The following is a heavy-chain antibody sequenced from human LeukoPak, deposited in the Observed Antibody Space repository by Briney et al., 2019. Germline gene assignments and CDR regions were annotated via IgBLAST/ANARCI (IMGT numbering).Heavy chain of an antibody. D-gene: IGHD6-19*01. CDR2: INTDGTVT. CDR1: GFTFSKYW. Sequence: PGRSLRLSCAASGFTFSKYWMLWVRHAPGKGLESVSRINTDGTVTTYADSVKGRFTGSRDNADNTMILQMNSERDEDTAVYYCATIQWLAPPPDSWGQGTPVTVSS. J-gene: IGHJ4*02. V-gene: IGHV3-74*01. CDR3: ATIQWLAPPPDS.